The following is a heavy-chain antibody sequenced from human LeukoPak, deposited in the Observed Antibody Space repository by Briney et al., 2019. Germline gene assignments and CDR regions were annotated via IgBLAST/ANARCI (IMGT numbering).Heavy chain of an antibody. CDR2: IYHSGST. V-gene: IGHV4-30-2*01. CDR1: GGSISSGSYY. D-gene: IGHD4-23*01. Sequence: PSETLSLTCTVSGGSISSGSYYWSWIQQPPGKGLEWIGYIYHSGSTYYNPSLKSRVTISVDRSNNQFSLKLNSVTAADTAVYYCARHNGGNYHYFDYWGQGTLVTVSS. CDR3: ARHNGGNYHYFDY. J-gene: IGHJ4*02.